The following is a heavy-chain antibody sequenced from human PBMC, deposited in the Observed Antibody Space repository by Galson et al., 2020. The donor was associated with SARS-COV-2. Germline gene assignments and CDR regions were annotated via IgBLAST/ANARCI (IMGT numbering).Heavy chain of an antibody. CDR1: GFAVSDTY. V-gene: IGHV3-53*01. D-gene: IGHD6-19*01. CDR2: LYTGGSA. J-gene: IGHJ6*01. CDR3: ARDPYSGGWTNYYYFG. Sequence: GESLKISCAASGFAVSDTYMSWIRQAPGKGLEWVALLYTGGSASYTGSVKGRFTISRDNSKNSLYLQMNSLRPEDTAVYYCARDPYSGGWTNYYYFG.